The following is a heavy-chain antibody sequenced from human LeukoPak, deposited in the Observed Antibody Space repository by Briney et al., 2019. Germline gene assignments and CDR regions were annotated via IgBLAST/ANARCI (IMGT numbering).Heavy chain of an antibody. Sequence: GALVKVSCKASGYTFTGYYMHWVRQAPGQGLEWMGRINPNSGGTNYAQKFQGRVTMTRDTSISTAYMELSRLRSDDTAVYYCARDKGYSSSWYSFDYWGQGTLVTVSS. J-gene: IGHJ4*02. D-gene: IGHD6-13*01. CDR1: GYTFTGYY. V-gene: IGHV1-2*06. CDR2: INPNSGGT. CDR3: ARDKGYSSSWYSFDY.